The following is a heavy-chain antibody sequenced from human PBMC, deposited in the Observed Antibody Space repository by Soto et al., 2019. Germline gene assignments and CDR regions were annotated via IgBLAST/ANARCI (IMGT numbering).Heavy chain of an antibody. D-gene: IGHD6-6*01. CDR3: ARGSFSSSSSWFDP. Sequence: QVQLQESGPGLVKPSQTLSLTCTVSGGSISSGGYYWSWIRQHPGKGLEWIGYIYYSGRTYYNPSLHSRVSIAVATTENQFSLKLTSVTAADTSVYYCARGSFSSSSSWFDPWGRGTLVTVSS. CDR1: GGSISSGGYY. V-gene: IGHV4-31*03. CDR2: IYYSGRT. J-gene: IGHJ5*02.